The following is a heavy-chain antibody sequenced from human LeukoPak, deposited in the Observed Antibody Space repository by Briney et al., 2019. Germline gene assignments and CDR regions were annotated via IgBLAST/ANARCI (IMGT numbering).Heavy chain of an antibody. D-gene: IGHD6-13*01. V-gene: IGHV3-30*03. Sequence: GGSLRLSCAASGFTFSSYGMHWVRQAPGKGLEWVAVISYDGSNKYYADSVKGRFTISRDNSKNTLYLQMNSLRAEDTAVYYCASDSSSWFSLDYWGQGTLVTVSS. CDR3: ASDSSSWFSLDY. CDR1: GFTFSSYG. J-gene: IGHJ4*02. CDR2: ISYDGSNK.